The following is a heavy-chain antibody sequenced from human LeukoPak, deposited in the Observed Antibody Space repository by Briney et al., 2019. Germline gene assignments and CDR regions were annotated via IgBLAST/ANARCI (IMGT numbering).Heavy chain of an antibody. J-gene: IGHJ4*02. CDR1: GFTFSSYG. CDR2: IWYDGSNK. V-gene: IGHV3-33*01. Sequence: GGSLRLSCAASGFTFSSYGMHWVRQAPGKGLEWVAVIWYDGSNKYYADSVKGRFTISRDNSKNTLYLQMNSLRAEDTAVYYCVPSWDIVATNVLDYWGQGTLVTVSS. CDR3: VPSWDIVATNVLDY. D-gene: IGHD5-12*01.